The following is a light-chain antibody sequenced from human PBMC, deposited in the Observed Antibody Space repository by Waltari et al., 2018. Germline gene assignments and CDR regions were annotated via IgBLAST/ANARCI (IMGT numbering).Light chain of an antibody. Sequence: QSALTQPASVSGSPGQSITISCTGTTSDVGNYNLVSWYQQHPGQAPKRIIYEVTNRPSGVSNRFSGSKSGNTASLTISGLQADDEADYYCHSHATSITSVIFGGGTKLTVI. CDR2: EVT. V-gene: IGLV2-23*02. J-gene: IGLJ2*01. CDR1: TSDVGNYNL. CDR3: HSHATSITSVI.